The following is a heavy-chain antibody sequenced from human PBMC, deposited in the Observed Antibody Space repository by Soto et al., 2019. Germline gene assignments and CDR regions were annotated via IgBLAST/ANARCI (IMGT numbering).Heavy chain of an antibody. CDR3: TTDSYSTIIIVRFDY. CDR1: GFTFSNAW. Sequence: GGSLRLSCAAPGFTFSNAWINWVRQAPGKGLEWVGRIKSKTDGGTTDYAEPVKGRFAISRDDSNNMVYLQMNSLKIEDTAVYYCTTDSYSTIIIVRFDYWGHGTLVTVSS. V-gene: IGHV3-15*07. CDR2: IKSKTDGGTT. J-gene: IGHJ4*01. D-gene: IGHD3-22*01.